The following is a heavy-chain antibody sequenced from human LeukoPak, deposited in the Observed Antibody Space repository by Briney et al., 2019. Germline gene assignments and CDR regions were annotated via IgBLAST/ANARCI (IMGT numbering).Heavy chain of an antibody. V-gene: IGHV4-4*02. CDR2: INHSGST. CDR3: ARGRGVWSEYYFDY. J-gene: IGHJ4*02. Sequence: PSETLSLTCAVSGGSISGSNWWSWVRQPPGKGLEWIGEINHSGSTNYNPSLKSRVTISVDTSKNQFSLKLSSVTAADTAVYYCARGRGVWSEYYFDYWGQGTLVTVSS. D-gene: IGHD1-26*01. CDR1: GGSISGSNW.